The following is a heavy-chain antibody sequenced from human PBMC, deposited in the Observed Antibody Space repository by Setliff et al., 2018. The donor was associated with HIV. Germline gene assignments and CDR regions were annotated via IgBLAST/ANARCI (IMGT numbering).Heavy chain of an antibody. CDR1: GGSISSYY. V-gene: IGHV4-4*09. J-gene: IGHJ4*02. Sequence: SETLSLTCTVSGGSISSYYWSWIRQPPGKGLEWIGYIYTSGSTNYNPSLKSRVTISVDTSKNQFSLKLSSVTAADTAVYYCVRGLSFYDPGGFDYWGQGTQVTVSS. D-gene: IGHD3-22*01. CDR2: IYTSGST. CDR3: VRGLSFYDPGGFDY.